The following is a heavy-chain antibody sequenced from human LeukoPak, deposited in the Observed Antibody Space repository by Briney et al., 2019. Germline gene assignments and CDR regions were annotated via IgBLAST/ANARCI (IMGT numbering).Heavy chain of an antibody. D-gene: IGHD2-15*01. CDR2: IYYSGST. CDR3: ARMGCSGGSCYPLYWYFDL. V-gene: IGHV4-59*01. Sequence: SETLSLTCTVSGGSISSYYWSWIRQPPGKGLEWIGYIYYSGSTNYNPSLKSRVTISVDTSKNQFSLKLSSVTAADTAVYYCARMGCSGGSCYPLYWYFDLWGRGTLVTVSS. CDR1: GGSISSYY. J-gene: IGHJ2*01.